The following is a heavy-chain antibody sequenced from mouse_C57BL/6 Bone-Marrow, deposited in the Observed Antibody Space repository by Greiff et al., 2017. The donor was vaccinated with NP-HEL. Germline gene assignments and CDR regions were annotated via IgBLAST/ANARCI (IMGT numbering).Heavy chain of an antibody. CDR2: ISSGGSYT. CDR1: GFTFSSYG. V-gene: IGHV5-6*02. J-gene: IGHJ3*01. D-gene: IGHD1-1*01. CDR3: ATLYYGSSPSWFAY. Sequence: DVMLVESGGDLVKPGGSLKLSCAASGFTFSSYGMSWVRQTPDKRLEWVATISSGGSYTYYPVSVKGRFTISRDNAKNTLYLQMSSLRSEDTAMYYCATLYYGSSPSWFAYWGQGTLVTVSA.